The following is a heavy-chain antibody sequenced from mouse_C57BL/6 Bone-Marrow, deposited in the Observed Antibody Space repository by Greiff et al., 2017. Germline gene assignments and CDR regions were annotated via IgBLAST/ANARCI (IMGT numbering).Heavy chain of an antibody. D-gene: IGHD3-2*02. Sequence: VQLQQPGAELVMPGASVKLSCKASGYTFTSYWMHWVKQRPGQGLEWIGEIDPSDSYTNYNQKFKGKSTLTVDKSSSTAYMQLSSLTSEDSAVYYSARGDSSGLYNFDNWGEGTTLTVSS. CDR3: ARGDSSGLYNFDN. CDR1: GYTFTSYW. J-gene: IGHJ2*01. V-gene: IGHV1-69*01. CDR2: IDPSDSYT.